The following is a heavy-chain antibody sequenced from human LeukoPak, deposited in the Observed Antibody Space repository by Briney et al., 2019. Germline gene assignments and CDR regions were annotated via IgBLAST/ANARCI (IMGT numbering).Heavy chain of an antibody. V-gene: IGHV1-8*01. CDR3: ARAITIFDYYYIDV. CDR2: MNPKSGNT. J-gene: IGHJ6*03. CDR1: GDTFTTYD. Sequence: ASVKVSCNISGDTFTTYDINWVRQATGQGLEWMGWMNPKSGNTVYAQKFQGRVTLTRDMSISTAYMELSSLRSEDADVYFCARAITIFDYYYIDVWGKGTTVTVSS. D-gene: IGHD3-3*01.